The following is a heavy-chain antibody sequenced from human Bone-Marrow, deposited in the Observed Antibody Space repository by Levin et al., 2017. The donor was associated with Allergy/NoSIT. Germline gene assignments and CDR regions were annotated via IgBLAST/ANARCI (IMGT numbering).Heavy chain of an antibody. V-gene: IGHV3-49*04. CDR3: TRSAARLR. Sequence: PGGSLRLSCVTSGFTFGDYAMSWVRQAPGKGLEWVGFIRSKPNGGTTEYAASVKGRITISRDDFKNITYLQLNSLKSEDTAVYYCTRSAARLRWGQGTLVTVSS. J-gene: IGHJ4*02. CDR2: IRSKPNGGTT. CDR1: GFTFGDYA. D-gene: IGHD6-6*01.